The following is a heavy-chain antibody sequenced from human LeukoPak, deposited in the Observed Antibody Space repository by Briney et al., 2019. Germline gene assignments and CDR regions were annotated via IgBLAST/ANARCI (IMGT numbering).Heavy chain of an antibody. Sequence: GASVKVSCKASGYTFTSYGISWVRQAPGQGLEWMGWISAYNGNTNYAQKLQGRVTMTTDTSTSTAYMELSSLRSEDTAVYYCARTEATAMFNWFDPWGQGTLVTVSS. J-gene: IGHJ5*02. V-gene: IGHV1-18*01. D-gene: IGHD5-18*01. CDR2: ISAYNGNT. CDR1: GYTFTSYG. CDR3: ARTEATAMFNWFDP.